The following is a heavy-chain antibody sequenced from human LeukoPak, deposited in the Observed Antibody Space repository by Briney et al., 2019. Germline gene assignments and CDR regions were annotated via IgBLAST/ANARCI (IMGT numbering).Heavy chain of an antibody. CDR1: GGTFSSYA. D-gene: IGHD2-21*02. CDR2: IIPIFGTA. V-gene: IGHV1-69*05. J-gene: IGHJ4*02. CDR3: ARDKVYCGGDCYSTYYFDY. Sequence: SLKVSCKGSGGTFSSYAISWVRQAPGQGLEWMGRIIPIFGTANYAQKFQGRVTITTDESTSTAYMELGSLRSEDTAVYYCARDKVYCGGDCYSTYYFDYWGQGTLVTVSS.